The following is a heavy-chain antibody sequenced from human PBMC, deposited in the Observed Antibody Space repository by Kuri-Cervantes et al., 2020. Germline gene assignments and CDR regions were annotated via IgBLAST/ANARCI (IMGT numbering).Heavy chain of an antibody. CDR1: GGTFSSYA. Sequence: ASVKVSCKASGGTFSSYAISWVRQAPGQGLEWMGGIIPNSGGTNYAQKFQGRVTMTRDTSISTAYMELSRLRSDDTAVYYCATPYSGYDERGGYYYGMDVWGQGTTVTVSS. CDR3: ATPYSGYDERGGYYYGMDV. V-gene: IGHV1-2*02. J-gene: IGHJ6*02. D-gene: IGHD5-12*01. CDR2: IIPNSGGT.